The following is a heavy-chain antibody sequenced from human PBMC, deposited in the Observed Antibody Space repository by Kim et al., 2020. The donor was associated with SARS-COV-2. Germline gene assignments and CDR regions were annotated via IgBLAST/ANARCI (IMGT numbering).Heavy chain of an antibody. D-gene: IGHD6-13*01. CDR1: GFTFSSYG. CDR3: AKDLSSSWSLLPYYGMDV. CDR2: ISYDGSNK. Sequence: GGSLRLSCAASGFTFSSYGMHWVRQAPGKGLEWVAVISYDGSNKYYADSVKGRFTISRDNSKNTLYLQMNSLRAEDTAVYYCAKDLSSSWSLLPYYGMDVWGQGTTVTVSS. V-gene: IGHV3-30*18. J-gene: IGHJ6*02.